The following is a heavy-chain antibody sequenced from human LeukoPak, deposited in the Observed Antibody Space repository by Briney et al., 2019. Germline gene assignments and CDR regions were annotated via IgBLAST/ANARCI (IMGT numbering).Heavy chain of an antibody. CDR3: ATHYDILTGRFDY. CDR1: GGTFSSYA. V-gene: IGHV1-69*06. J-gene: IGHJ4*02. D-gene: IGHD3-9*01. CDR2: IIPIFGTA. Sequence: SVKVSCKAAGGTFSSYAISWVRQAPGQGLEWMGGIIPIFGTANYAQKFQGRVTITADKSTSTAYMELSSLRSEDTAVYYCATHYDILTGRFDYWGQGTLVTVSS.